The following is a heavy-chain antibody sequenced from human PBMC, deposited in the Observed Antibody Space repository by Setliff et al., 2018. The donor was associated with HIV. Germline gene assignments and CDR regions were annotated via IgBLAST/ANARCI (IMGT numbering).Heavy chain of an antibody. J-gene: IGHJ4*02. CDR2: IYHSEST. CDR3: ARVRQVSDYGDYDY. V-gene: IGHV4-38-2*01. D-gene: IGHD4-17*01. Sequence: SETLSLTCAVSGYSISSGYYWGWIRQPPGKGLEWIGSIYHSESTYYNPSLKSRVTISVDTSKNQFSLKLSSVTAADTAVYYCARVRQVSDYGDYDYWGQGTLVTVSS. CDR1: GYSISSGYY.